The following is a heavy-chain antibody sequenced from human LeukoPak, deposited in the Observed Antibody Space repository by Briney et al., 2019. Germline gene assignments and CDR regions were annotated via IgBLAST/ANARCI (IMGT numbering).Heavy chain of an antibody. V-gene: IGHV4-59*13. CDR2: LYYTGST. CDR1: GGPLSSFH. D-gene: IGHD3-22*01. J-gene: IGHJ4*02. CDR3: ARWYYYDSSGAVHY. Sequence: PSEPLSLTCTVSGGPLSSFHWRWLPEPPGEALVWFGYLYYTGSTNYNPSLKSRVTISVDTSKNQFSLKQSSVTAADTAVYYCARWYYYDSSGAVHYGGQGTRVTVP.